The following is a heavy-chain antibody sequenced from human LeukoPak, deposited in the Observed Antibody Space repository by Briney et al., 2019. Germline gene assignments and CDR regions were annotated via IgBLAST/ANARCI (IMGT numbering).Heavy chain of an antibody. V-gene: IGHV3-23*01. CDR2: ITPNADRA. J-gene: IGHJ1*01. D-gene: IGHD3-22*01. CDR1: GFTLGSYG. CDR3: AIMHGYYDGSGYWVQ. Sequence: GGSLRLSCAASGFTLGSYGMSWVRQAPGKGLEWVSFITPNADRAAYADSVEGRFTISRDNPRNTLYMQMNSLRDEDTAVYYCAIMHGYYDGSGYWVQWGQGTLVTVSS.